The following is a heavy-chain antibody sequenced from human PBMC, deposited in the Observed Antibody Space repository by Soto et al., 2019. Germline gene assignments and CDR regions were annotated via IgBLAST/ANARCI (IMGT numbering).Heavy chain of an antibody. CDR2: ISSSSSTI. V-gene: IGHV3-48*01. CDR1: GFTFSSYS. Sequence: EVQLVESGGGLVQPGGSLRLSCAASGFTFSSYSMKWVRQAPGKGLEWVSYISSSSSTIYYADSVKGRFTISRDNAKNSLYLQMNSLRAEDTAVYYCARDLGSSWYPEYFQHWGQGTLVTVYS. D-gene: IGHD6-13*01. CDR3: ARDLGSSWYPEYFQH. J-gene: IGHJ1*01.